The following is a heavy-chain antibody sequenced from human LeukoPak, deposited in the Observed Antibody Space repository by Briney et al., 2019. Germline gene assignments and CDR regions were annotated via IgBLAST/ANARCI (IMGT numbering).Heavy chain of an antibody. CDR3: ARHFET. J-gene: IGHJ4*02. D-gene: IGHD3-3*02. CDR1: VGSLSSSNSY. Sequence: PESPSLTSAVSVGSLSSSNSYGGCVRQPPGKRRESISSIYYSESNYYIPSLTSRVNISVDTSTNTFSLKVRSVTAAETAVYYCARHFETWGQGTLVTVSS. CDR2: IYYSESN. V-gene: IGHV4-39*02.